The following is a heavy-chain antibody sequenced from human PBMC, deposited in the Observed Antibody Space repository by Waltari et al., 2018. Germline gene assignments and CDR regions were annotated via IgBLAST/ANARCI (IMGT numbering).Heavy chain of an antibody. CDR1: GFTVSSNY. V-gene: IGHV3-66*02. CDR2: IYSGGST. CDR3: ARKYYYGSGARTAPYYFDY. Sequence: EVQLVESGGGLVQPGGSLRLSCAASGFTVSSNYMSWVRQAPGKGLEWVSVIYSGGSTYYADSVKGRSTISRDNSKNTLYLQMNSLRAEDTAVYYCARKYYYGSGARTAPYYFDYWGQGTLVTVSS. J-gene: IGHJ4*02. D-gene: IGHD3-10*01.